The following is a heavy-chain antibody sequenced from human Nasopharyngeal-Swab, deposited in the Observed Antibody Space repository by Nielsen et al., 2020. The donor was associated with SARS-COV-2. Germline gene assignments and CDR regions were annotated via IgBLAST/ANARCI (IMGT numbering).Heavy chain of an antibody. CDR3: AKGGYSYGYYYYYHMDV. V-gene: IGHV3-30*18. CDR2: ISYDGSNK. Sequence: WIRQPPGKGLEWVAVISYDGSNKYYADSVKGRFTISRDNSKNTLYLQMNSLRAEDTAVYYCAKGGYSYGYYYYYHMDVWGKGTAVTVSS. D-gene: IGHD5-18*01. J-gene: IGHJ6*03.